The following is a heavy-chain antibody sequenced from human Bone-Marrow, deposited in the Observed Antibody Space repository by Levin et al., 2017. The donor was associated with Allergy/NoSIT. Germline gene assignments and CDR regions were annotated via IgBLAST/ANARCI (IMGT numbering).Heavy chain of an antibody. V-gene: IGHV4-59*01. CDR1: GGSISGYY. Sequence: GSLRLSCTVSGGSISGYYWSWIRQPPGKGLEWIGYIYFSGSTSYNPSLKSRVTISVDTSKNQFSLKLSSVTAADTAVYYCAREGAVAGNWYFDLWGRGTLVTVSS. D-gene: IGHD6-19*01. J-gene: IGHJ2*01. CDR2: IYFSGST. CDR3: AREGAVAGNWYFDL.